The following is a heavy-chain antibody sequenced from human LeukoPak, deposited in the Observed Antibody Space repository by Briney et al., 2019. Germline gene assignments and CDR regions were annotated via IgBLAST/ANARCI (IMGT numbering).Heavy chain of an antibody. D-gene: IGHD3-10*01. CDR2: IYYSGST. J-gene: IGHJ5*02. CDR3: VRAYYGSGSYGRLNWFDP. V-gene: IGHV4-31*03. CDR1: GGSISSGGYY. Sequence: SQTLSLTCTVSGGSISSGGYYWSWIRQHPGKGLEWIGYIYYSGSTYYNPSLKSRVTISVDTSKNQFSLKLSSVTAADTAVYYCVRAYYGSGSYGRLNWFDPWGQGTLVTVSS.